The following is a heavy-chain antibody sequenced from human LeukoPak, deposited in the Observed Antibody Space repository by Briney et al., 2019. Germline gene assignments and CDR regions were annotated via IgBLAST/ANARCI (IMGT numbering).Heavy chain of an antibody. J-gene: IGHJ5*02. V-gene: IGHV4-38-2*02. CDR2: IYHSGDT. Sequence: SETLSLTCIVSGYSITSGYYWGWIRPPPGKGLEWIGSIYHSGDTYYNPSLKSRVTISVDTSKNQFSLKQSSVTAADTAVYYCARDWAYGDYSLGWFDPWGQGTLVTVSS. D-gene: IGHD4-17*01. CDR1: GYSITSGYY. CDR3: ARDWAYGDYSLGWFDP.